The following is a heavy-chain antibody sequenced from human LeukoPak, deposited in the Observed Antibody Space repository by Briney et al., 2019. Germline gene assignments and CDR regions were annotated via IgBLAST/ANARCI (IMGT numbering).Heavy chain of an antibody. J-gene: IGHJ4*02. Sequence: ASEKVSCKASGYTFTTYGISWVRQAPGQGLEWMGWISAYNGNTNYAQKVQGRVTMTRDTSTSTAYMELRSLTSDDTAVYYCARESEYSRSVVMEYWGQGTLVTVSS. D-gene: IGHD6-6*01. CDR2: ISAYNGNT. CDR3: ARESEYSRSVVMEY. CDR1: GYTFTTYG. V-gene: IGHV1-18*01.